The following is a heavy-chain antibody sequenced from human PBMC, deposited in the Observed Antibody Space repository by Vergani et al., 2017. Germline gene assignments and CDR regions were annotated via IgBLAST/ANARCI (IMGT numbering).Heavy chain of an antibody. CDR1: GYTFTSYG. D-gene: IGHD6-13*01. Sequence: QVQLVQSGAEVKKPGASVKVSCKASGYTFTSYGISWVRQAPGQGLEWMGWISAYNGNTNYAQKLQGRVTMTTDKSTSTAYMELRSLRSDDTAVYYCARGLYSSSWYSGYYYYYYMDVWGNGTTVTVSS. J-gene: IGHJ6*03. V-gene: IGHV1-18*01. CDR2: ISAYNGNT. CDR3: ARGLYSSSWYSGYYYYYYMDV.